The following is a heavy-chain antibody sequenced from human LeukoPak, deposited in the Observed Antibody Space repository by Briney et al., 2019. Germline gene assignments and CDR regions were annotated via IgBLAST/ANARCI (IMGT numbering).Heavy chain of an antibody. CDR3: ARVYYYGSGSYYPTPYFDY. D-gene: IGHD3-10*01. Sequence: ASVKVSCKASGYTFTGYYMHWVRQAPGQGLEWMGWINPNSGGTNYAQKFQGRVTMTRDTSISTAYMELSRLRSDDTAVYYCARVYYYGSGSYYPTPYFDYWGQGTLATVSS. J-gene: IGHJ4*02. CDR1: GYTFTGYY. CDR2: INPNSGGT. V-gene: IGHV1-2*02.